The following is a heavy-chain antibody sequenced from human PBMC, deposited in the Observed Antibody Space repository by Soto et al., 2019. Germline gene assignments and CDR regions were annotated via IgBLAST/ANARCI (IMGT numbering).Heavy chain of an antibody. D-gene: IGHD1-26*01. CDR3: AIRTGRSYFGMDV. Sequence: PSETLSLTCTVSGGPMSYYYWNWIRQPPGKGLEWIGYAYYSGSTNYNPSLKSRVTISVDTSKNQFSLKLSSVTAADTAVYYCAIRTGRSYFGMDVWGQGTTVTVSS. V-gene: IGHV4-59*01. CDR1: GGPMSYYY. J-gene: IGHJ6*02. CDR2: AYYSGST.